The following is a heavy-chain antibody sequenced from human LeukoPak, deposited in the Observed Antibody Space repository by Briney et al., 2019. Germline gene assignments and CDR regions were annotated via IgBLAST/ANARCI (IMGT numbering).Heavy chain of an antibody. CDR2: IYSSGST. Sequence: SQTLSLTCTVSGGSISSGGYYWSWIRQHPGKGLDWIGYIYSSGSTYYNPSLQSRVTISVDTSKNQFSLKLSSVTAADTAVYYCARAVDTAMRLSWFDPWGQGTLVTVSS. J-gene: IGHJ5*02. CDR3: ARAVDTAMRLSWFDP. D-gene: IGHD5-18*01. V-gene: IGHV4-31*03. CDR1: GGSISSGGYY.